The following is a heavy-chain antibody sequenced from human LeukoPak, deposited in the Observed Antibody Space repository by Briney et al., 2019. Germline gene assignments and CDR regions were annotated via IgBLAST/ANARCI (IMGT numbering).Heavy chain of an antibody. V-gene: IGHV1-18*01. CDR3: ARDGHRRYHYDSSGREDAFDI. CDR1: GYTFTNYG. J-gene: IGHJ3*02. D-gene: IGHD3-22*01. CDR2: ISAYNGYT. Sequence: ASVRVSCKASGYTFTNYGISWVRQAPGQGLEWMGWISAYNGYTHYAQKFQGRVTITTDTSTSTAYMELRSLRSDDTAVYYCARDGHRRYHYDSSGREDAFDIWGQGTMVIVSS.